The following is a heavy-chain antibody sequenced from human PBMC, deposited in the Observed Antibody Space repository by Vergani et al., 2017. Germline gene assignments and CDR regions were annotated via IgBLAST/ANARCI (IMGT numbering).Heavy chain of an antibody. Sequence: EVQLLESGGGLVQPGGSLRLSCEASGLTFSTYAMTWVRQAPGKGLEWVSTISSDGGSTYYADSVKGRFTISRDNSKNTLSLQMNSLKAEDTAIYYCAGPQGTSAYYYGWFDYWGQGILVTVSS. J-gene: IGHJ4*02. CDR3: AGPQGTSAYYYGWFDY. CDR2: ISSDGGST. CDR1: GLTFSTYA. V-gene: IGHV3-23*01. D-gene: IGHD3-22*01.